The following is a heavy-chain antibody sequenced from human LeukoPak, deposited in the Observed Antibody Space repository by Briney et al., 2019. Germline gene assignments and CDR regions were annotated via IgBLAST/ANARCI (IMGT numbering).Heavy chain of an antibody. CDR3: AREGVYSGYDVSLN. V-gene: IGHV1-8*01. Sequence: ASVKVSCKASGYTFTSYDINWVRQATGQGLEWMGWMNPNSGNTGYAQKFQGRVTMTRNTSISTAYMELSSLRYEDTAIYYCAREGVYSGYDVSLNWGQGTLVTVSS. J-gene: IGHJ4*02. CDR1: GYTFTSYD. D-gene: IGHD5-12*01. CDR2: MNPNSGNT.